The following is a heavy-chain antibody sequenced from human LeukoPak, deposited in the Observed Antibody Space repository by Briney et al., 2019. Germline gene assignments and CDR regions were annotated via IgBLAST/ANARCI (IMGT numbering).Heavy chain of an antibody. D-gene: IGHD4-17*01. Sequence: GGSLRLSCAASGFTFSSYSMTWVRQAPGKGLEWVSSISSSSSYIYYADSVKGRFTISRDNSKNTLYLQMNSLRAEDTAVYYCARDQDYGDYLFSAFDIWGQGTMVTVSS. J-gene: IGHJ3*02. V-gene: IGHV3-21*01. CDR2: ISSSSSYI. CDR3: ARDQDYGDYLFSAFDI. CDR1: GFTFSSYS.